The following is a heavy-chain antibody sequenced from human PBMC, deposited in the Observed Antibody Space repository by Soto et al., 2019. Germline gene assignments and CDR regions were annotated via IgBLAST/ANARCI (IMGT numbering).Heavy chain of an antibody. J-gene: IGHJ4*02. CDR3: ARAGSIAVAGRWCYALDY. CDR1: GYSFTSYW. CDR2: IDPSDSYT. Sequence: GESLKISCKGSGYSFTSYWISWVRQMPGKGLEWMGRIDPSDSYTNYSPSFQGHVTISADKSISTAYLQWSSLKASDTAMYYCARAGSIAVAGRWCYALDYWGQGTMVTVYS. D-gene: IGHD6-19*01. V-gene: IGHV5-10-1*01.